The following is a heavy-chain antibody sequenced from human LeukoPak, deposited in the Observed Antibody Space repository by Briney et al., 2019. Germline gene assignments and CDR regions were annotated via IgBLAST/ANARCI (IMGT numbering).Heavy chain of an antibody. Sequence: GRSLRLSCAASGFTFDDYAMHWVRQAPGKGLEWVSGISWNSGSIGYAESVKGRFTISRDNAKNSLYLQMNSLRAEDTALYYCAKDRSSGTFDYRGQGTLVTVSS. D-gene: IGHD3-3*01. V-gene: IGHV3-9*01. J-gene: IGHJ4*02. CDR1: GFTFDDYA. CDR2: ISWNSGSI. CDR3: AKDRSSGTFDY.